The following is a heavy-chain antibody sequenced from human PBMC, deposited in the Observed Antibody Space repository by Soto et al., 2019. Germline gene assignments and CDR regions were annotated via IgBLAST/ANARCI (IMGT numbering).Heavy chain of an antibody. V-gene: IGHV3-48*01. D-gene: IGHD5-18*01. CDR3: ARAWGYSYGFDF. CDR2: ISSSSSTI. CDR1: GFTFSSYS. J-gene: IGHJ4*02. Sequence: PGGSLRLSCAASGFTFSSYSMNWVRQAPGKGLEWVSYISSSSSTINYAESVKGRFTISRDNAKNSLYLQMNSLRAEDTAVYYCARAWGYSYGFDFWGQGTLVTVSS.